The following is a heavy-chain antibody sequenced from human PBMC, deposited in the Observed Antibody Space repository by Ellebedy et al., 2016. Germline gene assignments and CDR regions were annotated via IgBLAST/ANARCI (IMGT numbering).Heavy chain of an antibody. CDR1: GGSISHYY. D-gene: IGHD3-22*01. CDR3: ARGGYYPDWYYDL. V-gene: IGHV4-59*01. Sequence: SETLSLTCTVSGGSISHYYGSWIRQTPGKGLEWIGYIYYSGNTNYNPSLKSRVTIAVDTSKNQLSLKLSSVTAADTAVYYCARGGYYPDWYYDLWGRGTLVTVSS. CDR2: IYYSGNT. J-gene: IGHJ2*01.